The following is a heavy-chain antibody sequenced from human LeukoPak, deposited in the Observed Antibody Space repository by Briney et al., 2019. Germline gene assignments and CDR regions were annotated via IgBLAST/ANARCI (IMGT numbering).Heavy chain of an antibody. CDR2: INPNSGGT. J-gene: IGHJ5*02. V-gene: IGHV1-2*02. CDR1: GYTFTGYY. Sequence: ASVKVSFKASGYTFTGYYMHWVRQAPGQGLEWMGWINPNSGGTNYAQKFQGRVTMTRDTSISTAYMELSRLSSDDTAVYYCATFQNGNSSGWYWFDPWGQGTLVTVSS. D-gene: IGHD6-19*01. CDR3: ATFQNGNSSGWYWFDP.